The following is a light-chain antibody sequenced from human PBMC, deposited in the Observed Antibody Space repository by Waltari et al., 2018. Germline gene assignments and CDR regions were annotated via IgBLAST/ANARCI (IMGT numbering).Light chain of an antibody. V-gene: IGKV1-5*03. CDR2: KAS. J-gene: IGKJ1*01. CDR3: QQYSSFWT. Sequence: DIQMTQSPYTLSASVGDRVTITCRASKSISSWLAWFQQKPGKAPKLLIQKASSLESGVPSRFSGSGSGTEFTLTISSLQPDDFATYYCQQYSSFWTFGQGTKVEIK. CDR1: KSISSW.